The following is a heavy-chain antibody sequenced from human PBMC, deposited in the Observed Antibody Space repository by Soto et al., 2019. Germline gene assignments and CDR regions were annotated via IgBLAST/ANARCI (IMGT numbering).Heavy chain of an antibody. CDR3: ARGVYDYWSGYYAGSGLDV. D-gene: IGHD3-3*01. Sequence: QVPLQESGPGLVKPSETLSLTCTVSGDSMSPFYWNWIRQSPGKGLEWSGYIYYSGNTNYNPSLKSRVARSVDTSKNQFYLKLRSVTAADTAVYYCARGVYDYWSGYYAGSGLDVWGQGTRVTVSS. V-gene: IGHV4-59*13. CDR1: GDSMSPFY. CDR2: IYYSGNT. J-gene: IGHJ6*02.